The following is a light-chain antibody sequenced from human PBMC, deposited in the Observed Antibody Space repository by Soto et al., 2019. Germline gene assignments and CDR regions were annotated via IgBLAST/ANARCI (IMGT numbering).Light chain of an antibody. Sequence: EIVMTQSPATLSVSPGERATLFCRASQSVSSDLAWYQQKPGQPPRLLIYGASTRATGVPARFIGSGSGTAFTLTINSLQSEDFAVYYCQQFNSWPPWAFGQGTKVEI. CDR2: GAS. J-gene: IGKJ1*01. CDR1: QSVSSD. V-gene: IGKV3-15*01. CDR3: QQFNSWPPWA.